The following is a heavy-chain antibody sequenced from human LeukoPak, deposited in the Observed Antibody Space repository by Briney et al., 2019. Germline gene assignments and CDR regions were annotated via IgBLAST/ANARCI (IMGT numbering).Heavy chain of an antibody. V-gene: IGHV3-48*03. D-gene: IGHD2-15*01. J-gene: IGHJ4*02. CDR1: GFTFSSYE. Sequence: PGGSLRLSCAASGFTFSSYEMNWVRQAPGKGLEWVSYISSSGSTIYYADSVKGRFTISRDNSKNTLYLQMNSLRAEDTAVYYCARDLYCSGDSCYSGLKYWGQGTLVTVSS. CDR3: ARDLYCSGDSCYSGLKY. CDR2: ISSSGSTI.